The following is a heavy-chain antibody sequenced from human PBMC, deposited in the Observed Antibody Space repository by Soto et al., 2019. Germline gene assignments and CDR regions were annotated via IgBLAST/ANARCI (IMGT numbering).Heavy chain of an antibody. J-gene: IGHJ4*02. Sequence: GGAPRLSCADSGFTFSSFVMNWFRQAPWKGLEWVSQISGTSSSIHYADSVKGRFTISRDNAKNSLFLQMSSLRDEDTDVYYCAKRLDNSGWYSSFDYWGRRTLVTSPQ. D-gene: IGHD6-13*01. V-gene: IGHV3-48*02. CDR1: GFTFSSFV. CDR2: ISGTSSSI. CDR3: AKRLDNSGWYSSFDY.